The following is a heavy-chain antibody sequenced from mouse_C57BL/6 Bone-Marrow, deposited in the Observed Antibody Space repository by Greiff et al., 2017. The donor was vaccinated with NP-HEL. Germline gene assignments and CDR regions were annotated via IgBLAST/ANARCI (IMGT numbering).Heavy chain of an antibody. J-gene: IGHJ1*03. CDR1: GFTFSDYG. CDR2: ISNLAYSI. Sequence: EVHLVESGGGLVQPGGSLKLSCAASGFTFSDYGMAWVRQAPRKGPEWVAFISNLAYSIYYADTVTGRFTISRENAKNTLYLEMSSLRSEDTAMYYCARHGTTVVAPYWYFDVWGTGTTVTVSS. D-gene: IGHD1-1*01. V-gene: IGHV5-15*01. CDR3: ARHGTTVVAPYWYFDV.